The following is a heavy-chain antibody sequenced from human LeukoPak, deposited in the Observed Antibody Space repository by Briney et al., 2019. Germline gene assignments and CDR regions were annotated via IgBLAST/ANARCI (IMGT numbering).Heavy chain of an antibody. V-gene: IGHV1-2*04. J-gene: IGHJ4*02. Sequence: ASVKVSCKASGYTFTGYYMHWVRQAPGQGLEWMGWINPNTGGTNYAQKFQGWVTMTRDTSISTAYMELSRLRSDDTAVYYCARGDRLLWFGELSNGYFDYWGQGTLVTVSS. CDR2: INPNTGGT. D-gene: IGHD3-10*01. CDR1: GYTFTGYY. CDR3: ARGDRLLWFGELSNGYFDY.